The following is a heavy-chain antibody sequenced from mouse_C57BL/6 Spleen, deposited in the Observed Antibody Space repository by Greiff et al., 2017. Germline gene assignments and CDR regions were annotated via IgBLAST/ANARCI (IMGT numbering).Heavy chain of an antibody. CDR3: ARDYGSSYGYFDV. V-gene: IGHV1-61*01. CDR2: IYPSDSET. Sequence: QVQLQQPGAELVRPGSSVKLSCTASGYTFTSYWMDWVKQRPGQGLEWIGNIYPSDSETHYNQKFKDKATLTVDKSSSTAYMQLSSLTSEDSAVYYCARDYGSSYGYFDVWGTGTTVTVSS. J-gene: IGHJ1*03. D-gene: IGHD1-1*01. CDR1: GYTFTSYW.